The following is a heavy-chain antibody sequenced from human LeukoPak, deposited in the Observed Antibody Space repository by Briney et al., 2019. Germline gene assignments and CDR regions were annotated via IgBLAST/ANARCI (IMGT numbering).Heavy chain of an antibody. CDR1: GFTFSRHW. CDR2: IKKDGREK. J-gene: IGHJ4*02. V-gene: IGHV3-7*01. CDR3: ARDLSGIAGYTYGRGIDY. Sequence: GGSLRLSCAASGFTFSRHWMSLVRRAPGQGLEGVADIKKDGREKYYVDAVKGRFTISRDNAKTSLYLQMDSLRAEDTAVYYCARDLSGIAGYTYGRGIDYWGQGTLVTVSS. D-gene: IGHD5-18*01.